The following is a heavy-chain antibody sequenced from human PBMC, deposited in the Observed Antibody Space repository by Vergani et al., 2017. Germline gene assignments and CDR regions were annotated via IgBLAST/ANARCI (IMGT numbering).Heavy chain of an antibody. V-gene: IGHV4-4*02. CDR1: GGSISSSNW. J-gene: IGHJ4*02. CDR3: GRASGAFSGPMGPDFDY. Sequence: QVQLQQWGPGLVKPSGTLSLTCAVSGGSISSSNWWSWVRQPPGKGLEWIGEIYHSGSTNYNPPLQSRVTISVDNSKNQFSLKLSSATAADTAVFYCGRASGAFSGPMGPDFDYWGQGTLVTVSS. CDR2: IYHSGST. D-gene: IGHD3-3*02.